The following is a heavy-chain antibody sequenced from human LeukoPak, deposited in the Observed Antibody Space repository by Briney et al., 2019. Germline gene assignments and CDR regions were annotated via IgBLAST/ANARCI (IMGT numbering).Heavy chain of an antibody. CDR3: ARSDCTSGVCYSFDF. CDR2: FYSGST. CDR1: GGSISSYY. D-gene: IGHD2-8*01. J-gene: IGHJ4*02. Sequence: SETLSLTCTVSGGSISSYYWSWIRQPPGKGLEWIGYFYSGSTSYNVSLKSRVTISVDTSKNQVSLKLSSVTAADTAVYCCARSDCTSGVCYSFDFWGQGTLVSVSS. V-gene: IGHV4-59*08.